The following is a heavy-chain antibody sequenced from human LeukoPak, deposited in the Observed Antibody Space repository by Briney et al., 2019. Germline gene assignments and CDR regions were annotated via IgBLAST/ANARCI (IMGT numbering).Heavy chain of an antibody. J-gene: IGHJ4*02. CDR3: ARTKSGSSSDY. CDR1: GFTFSSYS. CDR2: ISSSSSTI. D-gene: IGHD6-6*01. Sequence: GGSLRLSCAASGFTFSSYSMNWVRQAPGKGLEWVSYISSSSSTIYYADSVKGRFTISRDNAKNSLYLQMNSLRAEDMAVYYCARTKSGSSSDYWGQGTLVTVSS. V-gene: IGHV3-48*01.